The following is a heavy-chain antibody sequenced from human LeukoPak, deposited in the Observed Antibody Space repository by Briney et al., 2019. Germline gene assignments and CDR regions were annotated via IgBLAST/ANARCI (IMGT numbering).Heavy chain of an antibody. D-gene: IGHD3-22*01. CDR3: ARSRTLLRPPTDAFDI. CDR2: IIPILGIA. Sequence: GASVKVSCKASGGTFSSYAISWVRQAPGQGLEWMGRIIPILGIANYAQKFQGRVTITADKSTSTAYMELSSLRSEDTAVYYCARSRTLLRPPTDAFDIWGQGTMVTVSS. V-gene: IGHV1-69*04. J-gene: IGHJ3*02. CDR1: GGTFSSYA.